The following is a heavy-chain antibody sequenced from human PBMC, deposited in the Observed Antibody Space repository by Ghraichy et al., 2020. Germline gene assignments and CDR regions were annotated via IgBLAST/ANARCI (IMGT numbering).Heavy chain of an antibody. CDR2: IYYSGST. V-gene: IGHV4-31*03. Sequence: TLSLTCTVSGGSISSGGYYWSWIRQHPGKGLEWIGYIYYSGSTYYNPSLKSRVTISVDTSKNQFSLKLSSVTAADTAVYYCARFYDSSGPNSYYFDYWGQGTLVTVSS. J-gene: IGHJ4*02. D-gene: IGHD3-22*01. CDR3: ARFYDSSGPNSYYFDY. CDR1: GGSISSGGYY.